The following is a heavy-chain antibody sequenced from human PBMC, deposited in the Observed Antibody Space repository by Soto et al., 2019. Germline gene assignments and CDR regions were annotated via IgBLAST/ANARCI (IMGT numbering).Heavy chain of an antibody. Sequence: VGSLRLSCAASGFTFSSYSMNWVRQAPGKGLEWVSSISSSSSYIYYADSAKGRFTISRDNAKNSLYLQMNSLRAEDTAVYYCARVGVRFLEWLHAYDYWGQGTLVTVSS. V-gene: IGHV3-21*01. CDR3: ARVGVRFLEWLHAYDY. CDR1: GFTFSSYS. D-gene: IGHD3-3*01. J-gene: IGHJ4*02. CDR2: ISSSSSYI.